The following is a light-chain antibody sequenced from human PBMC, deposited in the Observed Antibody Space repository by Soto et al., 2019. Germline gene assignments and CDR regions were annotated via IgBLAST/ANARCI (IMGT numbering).Light chain of an antibody. CDR3: QQYGSSGT. CDR1: QSVSNNY. V-gene: IGKV3-20*01. Sequence: DIVLTQSRGTLSLSPGERATLPCRASQSVSNNYLAWYQQKPGQAPRLLIYGASNRATGIPDRFSGSGSGTDFTLTISRLEPEDFAVYYCQQYGSSGTFGQGTKVDIK. J-gene: IGKJ1*01. CDR2: GAS.